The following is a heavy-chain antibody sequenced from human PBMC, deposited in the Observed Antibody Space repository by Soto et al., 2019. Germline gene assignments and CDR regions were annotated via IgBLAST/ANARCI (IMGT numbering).Heavy chain of an antibody. CDR3: AGDLCGSCWYFDL. Sequence: QVQLVQSGAEVKKPGSSVKVSCKASGGTFSSYTISWVRQAPGQGLEWMGRIIPILGIANYAQKFQGRVTNTEVKSTSTAYMELSSLRSEDTAVYCCAGDLCGSCWYFDLLGRGTLVTVSS. CDR1: GGTFSSYT. D-gene: IGHD1-26*01. CDR2: IIPILGIA. J-gene: IGHJ2*01. V-gene: IGHV1-69*02.